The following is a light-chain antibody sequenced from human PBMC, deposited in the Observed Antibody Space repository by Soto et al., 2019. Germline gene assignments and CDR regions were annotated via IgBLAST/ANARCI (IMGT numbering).Light chain of an antibody. Sequence: GDRVTITCLASQSISSWLAWYQQKPGKAPKLLIYDASSLEILVPSRFSGNGSDTEFTLTISSLHPEDFATYYCQQLNSYITFGQGTRLEIK. J-gene: IGKJ5*01. CDR3: QQLNSYIT. CDR1: QSISSW. V-gene: IGKV1-5*01. CDR2: DAS.